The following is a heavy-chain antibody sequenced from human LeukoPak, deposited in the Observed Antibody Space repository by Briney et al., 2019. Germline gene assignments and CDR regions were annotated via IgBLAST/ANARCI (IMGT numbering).Heavy chain of an antibody. J-gene: IGHJ4*02. Sequence: GGSLRLSCAASGFTFDDYAMPWVRQVPGKGLEWVSGISWNGGDIEYADSVKGRFTISRDNAKNSLYLQMNSLRAEDTALYYCAKDWDTAISLIDYWGQGTLVTVSS. D-gene: IGHD5-18*01. CDR3: AKDWDTAISLIDY. CDR1: GFTFDDYA. V-gene: IGHV3-9*01. CDR2: ISWNGGDI.